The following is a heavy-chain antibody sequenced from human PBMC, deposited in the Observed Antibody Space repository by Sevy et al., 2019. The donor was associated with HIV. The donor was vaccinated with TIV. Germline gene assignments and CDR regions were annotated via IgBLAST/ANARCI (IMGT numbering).Heavy chain of an antibody. CDR2: IIPIFGKA. V-gene: IGHV1-69*13. D-gene: IGHD3-22*01. Sequence: ASVKVSCKASGGTFSSYAISWVRQAPGQGLEWMGRIIPIFGKANYEKKFQGRVTITADESTSTAYMELSSLRSEDTAVYYCARGGYYDSSGFYYYYYYMDVWGKGTTVTVSS. CDR3: ARGGYYDSSGFYYYYYYMDV. CDR1: GGTFSSYA. J-gene: IGHJ6*03.